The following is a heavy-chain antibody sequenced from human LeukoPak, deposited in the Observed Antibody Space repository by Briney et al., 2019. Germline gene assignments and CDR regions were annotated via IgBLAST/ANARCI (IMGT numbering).Heavy chain of an antibody. Sequence: PGGSLRLSCAASGFTVSSNYMSWVRQAPGKGLEWVLVIYSGGSTYYADSVKGRFTISRDNSKNTLYLQMNSLRAEDTAVYYCASQYCSGGSCQKTYTDYWGQGTLVTVSS. CDR3: ASQYCSGGSCQKTYTDY. CDR1: GFTVSSNY. D-gene: IGHD2-15*01. J-gene: IGHJ4*02. V-gene: IGHV3-66*02. CDR2: IYSGGST.